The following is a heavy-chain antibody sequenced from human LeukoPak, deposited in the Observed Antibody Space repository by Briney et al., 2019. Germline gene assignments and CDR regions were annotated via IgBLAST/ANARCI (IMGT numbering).Heavy chain of an antibody. CDR2: ISNSRSYI. CDR3: ARRGVGDGYYYYGMDV. J-gene: IGHJ6*02. Sequence: GGSLRLSCAASGFSFFTYNMYWVRQAPGQGLEWVSSISNSRSYIYYADSVKGRFTISRDNAKGSLYLQMSSLRAEDTAVYYCARRGVGDGYYYYGMDVWGQGTTVTVSS. V-gene: IGHV3-21*01. D-gene: IGHD2-21*02. CDR1: GFSFFTYN.